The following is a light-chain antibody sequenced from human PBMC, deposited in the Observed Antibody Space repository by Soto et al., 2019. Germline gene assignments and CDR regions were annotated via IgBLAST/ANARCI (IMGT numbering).Light chain of an antibody. CDR3: QQYDQWPIN. CDR1: QGIGDT. Sequence: EVVMRHSPATLSVSPLEVATLSCRASQGIGDTLAWYQHKPGQAPRLLIYGASARALGIPDRFSGSGSGTEFSFTVTSLQSEDFAVYYCQQYDQWPINFGQGTRLEIK. J-gene: IGKJ5*01. V-gene: IGKV3-15*01. CDR2: GAS.